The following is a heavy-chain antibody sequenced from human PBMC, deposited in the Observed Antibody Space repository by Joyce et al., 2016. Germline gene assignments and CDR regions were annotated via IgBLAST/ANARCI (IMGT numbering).Heavy chain of an antibody. CDR2: INVSGGTT. CDR3: AKLILPNYAAADAFDI. D-gene: IGHD5-24*01. J-gene: IGHJ3*02. V-gene: IGHV3-23*01. Sequence: EVQLLESGGGLVQPGGSLRLSCAASGFTFSYYAMTWVRQAPGKVLECVATINVSGGTTYYTDSVQGRFTISRDNSKNTLYLQMNSLRAEDTAVYYCAKLILPNYAAADAFDIWGQGTMVTVSS. CDR1: GFTFSYYA.